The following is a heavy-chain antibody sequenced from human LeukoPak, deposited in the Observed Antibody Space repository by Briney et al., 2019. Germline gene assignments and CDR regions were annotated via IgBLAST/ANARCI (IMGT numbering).Heavy chain of an antibody. Sequence: ASVKVSCKASGYTFIGYYLHWVRQAPGQGLEWMGWINPNSGGTNYAQKFQGRVTMTRDTSISTAYMELSRLRSDDTAVYYCARDAPRAHGAFDIWGQGTMVTVSS. CDR2: INPNSGGT. CDR1: GYTFIGYY. V-gene: IGHV1-2*02. CDR3: ARDAPRAHGAFDI. J-gene: IGHJ3*02.